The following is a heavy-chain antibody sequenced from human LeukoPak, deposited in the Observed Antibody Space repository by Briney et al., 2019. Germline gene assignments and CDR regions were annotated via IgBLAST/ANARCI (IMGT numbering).Heavy chain of an antibody. CDR3: ARHSSSLDAFDI. CDR1: GGSISSYY. Sequence: PSETLSLTCTVSGGSISSYYWSWLRQPPGKGLEWIGYIYYSGSTNYNPSPKSRVTISVDTSKNQFSLKLSSVTAADTAVYYCARHSSSLDAFDIWGQGTMVTVSS. V-gene: IGHV4-59*08. D-gene: IGHD6-13*01. J-gene: IGHJ3*02. CDR2: IYYSGST.